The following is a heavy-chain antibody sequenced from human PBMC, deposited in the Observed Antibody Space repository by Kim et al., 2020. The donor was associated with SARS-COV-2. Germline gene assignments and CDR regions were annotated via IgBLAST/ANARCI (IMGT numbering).Heavy chain of an antibody. CDR2: ISVYNGNT. CDR1: GYTFTTYD. D-gene: IGHD6-19*01. J-gene: IGHJ4*02. V-gene: IGHV1-18*01. Sequence: VKVSCKASGYTFTTYDVSWVRQAPGQGLEWMGWISVYNGNTNYVQNLQGRVTMTADTSTSTAYMELRSLRSDDTAVYYCARLRSGWFVGYFDYWGQGTLVTVSS. CDR3: ARLRSGWFVGYFDY.